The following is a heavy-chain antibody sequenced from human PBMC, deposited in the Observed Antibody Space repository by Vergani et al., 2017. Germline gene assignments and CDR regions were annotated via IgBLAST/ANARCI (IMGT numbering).Heavy chain of an antibody. CDR1: GASIYNDFYY. J-gene: IGHJ3*01. D-gene: IGHD4-23*01. CDR2: IYVSGIT. Sequence: QVQLHESGPGLVKPSQTLSLTCTVSGASIYNDFYYWHWIRQPAGKGLEWIGRIYVSGITDYNSSLQSRVSMSVDTSKNQFSLTLTSVTAADTAVYYCARDNKQLRPRAFDLWVQGTMVTVSS. CDR3: ARDNKQLRPRAFDL. V-gene: IGHV4-61*02.